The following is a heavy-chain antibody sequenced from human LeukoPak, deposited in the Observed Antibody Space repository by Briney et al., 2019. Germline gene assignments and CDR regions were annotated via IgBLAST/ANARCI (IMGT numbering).Heavy chain of an antibody. Sequence: KPGGSLRLSCAASRFSLSKACTSWGRQAPGKGLEWVGRIKRKSDGGTTDYATPVKGRFTISRDDSKNTLNLQMNSLKTEDTAVYYCNTDYNLVDSDKSWGQGTLLTVSS. CDR2: IKRKSDGGTT. V-gene: IGHV3-15*01. CDR3: NTDYNLVDSDKS. CDR1: RFSLSKAC. J-gene: IGHJ5*02. D-gene: IGHD3-10*01.